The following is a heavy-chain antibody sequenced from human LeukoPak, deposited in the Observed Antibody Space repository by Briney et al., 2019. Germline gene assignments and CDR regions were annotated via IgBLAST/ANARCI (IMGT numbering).Heavy chain of an antibody. CDR3: ARDKYYYDSSGYYRYYYYGMDV. CDR2: IYSGGST. D-gene: IGHD3-22*01. Sequence: PGGSLRLSCAASGFTVSSNYMSWVRQAPGKGLEWVSVIYSGGSTYYADSVKGRFTIPRHNSKNTLYLQMNSLRAEDTAVYYCARDKYYYDSSGYYRYYYYGMDVWGQGTTVTVSS. CDR1: GFTVSSNY. J-gene: IGHJ6*02. V-gene: IGHV3-53*04.